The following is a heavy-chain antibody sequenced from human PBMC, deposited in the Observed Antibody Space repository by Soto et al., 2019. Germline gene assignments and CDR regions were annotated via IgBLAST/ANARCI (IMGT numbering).Heavy chain of an antibody. CDR3: ARDYYDSSGTQIMDV. Sequence: DVQLVESGGGLVKPGGSLRLSCAASGFTFSTYSMNWVRHAPGKGLEWVSSLSSSSSYIYYADSVKGRFTIARDNAENSMYLQMNSLRAEDTAVYYCARDYYDSSGTQIMDVWGQGTTVTVSS. CDR1: GFTFSTYS. CDR2: LSSSSSYI. J-gene: IGHJ6*02. V-gene: IGHV3-21*01. D-gene: IGHD3-22*01.